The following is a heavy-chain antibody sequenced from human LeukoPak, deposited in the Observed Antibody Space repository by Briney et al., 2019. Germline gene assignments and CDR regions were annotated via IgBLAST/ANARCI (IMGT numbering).Heavy chain of an antibody. J-gene: IGHJ5*02. D-gene: IGHD3-16*01. CDR1: GDSISSISYY. CDR2: NYYRGSN. CDR3: ARRATYVWGFDL. V-gene: IGHV4-39*01. Sequence: SETLSLTCTVSGDSISSISYYWDWIPQPPGKGLEWGWDNYYRGSNYYTPSLKRRVTIAVDTSKQQFFVKVSSAAAADTAVYYWARRATYVWGFDLWGQGTLVTVSS.